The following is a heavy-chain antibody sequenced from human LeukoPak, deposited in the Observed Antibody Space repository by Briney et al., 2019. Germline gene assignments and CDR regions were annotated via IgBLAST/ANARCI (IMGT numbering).Heavy chain of an antibody. CDR2: ISAYNGNT. Sequence: ASVKDSCKASGYTFTSYGISWVRQAPGQGLEWMGWISAYNGNTNYAQKLQGRVTMTTDTSTSTAYMELRSLRSDDTAVYYCARVYYGSGSYDQNWFDPWGQGTLVTVSS. D-gene: IGHD3-10*01. CDR1: GYTFTSYG. J-gene: IGHJ5*02. CDR3: ARVYYGSGSYDQNWFDP. V-gene: IGHV1-18*04.